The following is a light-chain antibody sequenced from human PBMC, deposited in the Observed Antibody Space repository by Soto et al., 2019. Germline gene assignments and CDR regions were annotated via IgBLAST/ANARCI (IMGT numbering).Light chain of an antibody. CDR1: SSNIGSNT. Sequence: QSVLTQPPSASGTPGQRVTISCSGSSSNIGSNTVNWYRQLPGTAPKLLIYSNNQRPSGVPDRFSGSKSGTSASLAISGLQSEDEADYYCAAWDDSLNGRVFGTGTMATVL. CDR2: SNN. V-gene: IGLV1-44*01. J-gene: IGLJ1*01. CDR3: AAWDDSLNGRV.